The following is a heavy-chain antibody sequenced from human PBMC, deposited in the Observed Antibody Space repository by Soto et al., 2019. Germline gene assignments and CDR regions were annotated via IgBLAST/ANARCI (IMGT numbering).Heavy chain of an antibody. CDR2: ISGSGGST. Sequence: VGSLRLSCAASGSTFSSYAMSWVRQAPGKGLEWVSAISGSGGSTYYADSVKGRFTISRDNSKNTLYLQMNSLRAEDTAVYYCATGITIFGVVIIPYYYYGMDVWGQGTTVTVSS. CDR3: ATGITIFGVVIIPYYYYGMDV. D-gene: IGHD3-3*01. J-gene: IGHJ6*02. CDR1: GSTFSSYA. V-gene: IGHV3-23*01.